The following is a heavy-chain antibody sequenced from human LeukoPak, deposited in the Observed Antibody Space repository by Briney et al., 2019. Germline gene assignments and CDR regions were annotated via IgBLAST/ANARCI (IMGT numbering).Heavy chain of an antibody. CDR3: ARDRGYYGSGSSPALYDY. D-gene: IGHD3-10*01. J-gene: IGHJ4*02. CDR2: ISAYNGNT. Sequence: ASVKVSCKASGYAFTSYGISWVRQAPGQGLEWMGWISAYNGNTNYAQKLQGGVTMTTDTSTSTAYMELRSLRSDDTAVYYCARDRGYYGSGSSPALYDYWGQGTLVTVSS. V-gene: IGHV1-18*04. CDR1: GYAFTSYG.